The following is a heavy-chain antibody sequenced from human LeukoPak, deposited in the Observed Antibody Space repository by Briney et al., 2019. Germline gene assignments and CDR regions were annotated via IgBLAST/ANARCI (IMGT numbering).Heavy chain of an antibody. V-gene: IGHV1-69*04. Sequence: SVKVSCKASGGTFSSCTISWVRQAPGQGLEWMGRIIPILGIANYAQKFQGRVTITADKSTSTAYMELSSLRSEDTAVYYCARDKSAIFGVVPHEDYYYYMDVWGKGTTVTVSS. J-gene: IGHJ6*03. CDR3: ARDKSAIFGVVPHEDYYYYMDV. CDR2: IIPILGIA. D-gene: IGHD3-3*01. CDR1: GGTFSSCT.